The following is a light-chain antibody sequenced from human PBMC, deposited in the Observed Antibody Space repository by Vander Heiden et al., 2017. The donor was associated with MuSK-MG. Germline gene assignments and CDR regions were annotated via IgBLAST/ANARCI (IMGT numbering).Light chain of an antibody. J-gene: IGKJ2*01. CDR2: LVS. V-gene: IGKV1-17*01. Sequence: DVQMTQSPSSLSASVGDRVTVTCRPSHDITNDLGWYQQKPGKAPKRLIYLVSNLQSGVPSRFSGSGSGPEFTLTISILQPEDSATYYCRQHNSFPYTFGQGTKLEIK. CDR1: HDITND. CDR3: RQHNSFPYT.